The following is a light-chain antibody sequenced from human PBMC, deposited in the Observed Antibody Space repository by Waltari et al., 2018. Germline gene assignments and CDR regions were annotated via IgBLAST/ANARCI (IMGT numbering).Light chain of an antibody. V-gene: IGLV2-11*01. CDR2: DVS. J-gene: IGLJ1*01. CDR3: CSYAGIYV. Sequence: QSALTQPASVSGSPGQSITISCTGTSSYVGDYNYVSWYQHHPGKAPKLMIFDVSKRPSGVPDRFSGSKSGNTASLTISGLQAEDEADYYCCSYAGIYVFGTGTKVTVL. CDR1: SSYVGDYNY.